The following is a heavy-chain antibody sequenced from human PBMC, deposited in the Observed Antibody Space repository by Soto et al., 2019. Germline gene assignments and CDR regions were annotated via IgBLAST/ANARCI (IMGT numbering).Heavy chain of an antibody. V-gene: IGHV3-33*01. CDR1: GFTFSSYG. D-gene: IGHD5-18*01. Sequence: QVQLVESGGGVVQPGRSLRLSCAASGFTFSSYGMHWVRQAPGKGLEWVAVIWYDGSNKYYADSVKGRFTISRDNSKNTQYLQMNSLRAEDTAVYYCARDKGYSYGFNWYFDLWGRGTLVTVSS. J-gene: IGHJ2*01. CDR2: IWYDGSNK. CDR3: ARDKGYSYGFNWYFDL.